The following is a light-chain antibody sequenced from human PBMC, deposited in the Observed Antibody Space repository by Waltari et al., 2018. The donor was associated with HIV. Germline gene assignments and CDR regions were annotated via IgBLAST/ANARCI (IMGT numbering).Light chain of an antibody. CDR2: GNS. J-gene: IGLJ1*01. V-gene: IGLV1-40*01. Sequence: QSVLTQPPSVSGAPGQRVTISCTGSSSNIGAGYDVPWYQQLPGPAPKLLIYGNSNRPSGVPDRFSGSKSGTSASLAITGLQAEDEADYYCQSYDSSMSLYVFGTGTKVTVL. CDR1: SSNIGAGYD. CDR3: QSYDSSMSLYV.